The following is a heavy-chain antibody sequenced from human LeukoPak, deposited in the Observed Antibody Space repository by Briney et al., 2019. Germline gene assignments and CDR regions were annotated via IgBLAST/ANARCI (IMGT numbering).Heavy chain of an antibody. Sequence: SQTLSLTCAVSGGSISSGGYSWSWIRQPPGKGLEWIGYIYTSGITNYNPSLKSRVTISVDMSENQFSLRLSSVTAADTAEYYCARSHLSEAGDYYYGLDVWGQGTTVTVSS. CDR2: IYTSGIT. CDR3: ARSHLSEAGDYYYGLDV. D-gene: IGHD6-19*01. CDR1: GGSISSGGYS. J-gene: IGHJ6*02. V-gene: IGHV4-61*08.